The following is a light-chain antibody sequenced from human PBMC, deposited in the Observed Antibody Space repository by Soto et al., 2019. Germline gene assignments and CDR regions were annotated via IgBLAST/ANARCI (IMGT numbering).Light chain of an antibody. CDR2: SNY. CDR3: AAWDDILNGYV. Sequence: QSALTQPASLSGSPGQSITISCTGTSSDIGAYDYVSWFQQHPGKAPKLVIYSNYDRPSGVPDRFSGSTSGTSASLVIRGLQSEDEADYYCAAWDDILNGYVFGGGTKLTVL. V-gene: IGLV2-14*03. CDR1: SSDIGAYDY. J-gene: IGLJ1*01.